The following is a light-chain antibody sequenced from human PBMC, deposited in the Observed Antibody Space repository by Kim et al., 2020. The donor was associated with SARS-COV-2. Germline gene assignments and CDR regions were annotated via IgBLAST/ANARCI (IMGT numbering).Light chain of an antibody. CDR3: QQYYVTPPT. Sequence: DIVMTQSPDSLAVSLGERATINCKSSQNLLYSSNSKTYLAWYQQKPGQPPKLLIDWASTRDSGVPDRFRGSGSGTDFTLTITTLQAEDVAIYYCQQYYVTPPTFGQGTKVDIK. CDR1: QNLLYSSNSKTY. CDR2: WAS. V-gene: IGKV4-1*01. J-gene: IGKJ1*01.